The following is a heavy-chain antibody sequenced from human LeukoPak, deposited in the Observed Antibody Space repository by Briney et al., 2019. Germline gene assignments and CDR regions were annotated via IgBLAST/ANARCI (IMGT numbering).Heavy chain of an antibody. Sequence: GGSLRLSCAASGFTFSNAWMSWVRQAPGKGLEWVGRIKSKTDGGTTDYAAPVKGRFTISRDDSKNTLYLQMNSLKTEDTAVYYCTTGVGYSYGFDYWGQGTLVTVSS. V-gene: IGHV3-15*01. CDR3: TTGVGYSYGFDY. CDR2: IKSKTDGGTT. CDR1: GFTFSNAW. D-gene: IGHD5-18*01. J-gene: IGHJ4*02.